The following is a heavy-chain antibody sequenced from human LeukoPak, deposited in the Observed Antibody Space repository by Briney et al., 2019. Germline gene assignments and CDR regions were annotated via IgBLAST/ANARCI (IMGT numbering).Heavy chain of an antibody. CDR2: ISSNGGRT. J-gene: IGHJ1*01. D-gene: IGHD1-26*01. CDR3: VKDPSYSGNYYAEYFQY. Sequence: PGGSLRLSCSASGFTFSSYAMHWVRQAPGKGLEYVSAISSNGGRTYYADSVKGRFTFSRDNSKNTLYLQMSSLRAEDTAVYYCVKDPSYSGNYYAEYFQYWGQGTLATVSS. CDR1: GFTFSSYA. V-gene: IGHV3-64D*09.